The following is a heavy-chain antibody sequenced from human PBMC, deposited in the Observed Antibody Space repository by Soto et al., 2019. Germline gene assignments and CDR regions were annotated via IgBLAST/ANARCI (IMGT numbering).Heavy chain of an antibody. CDR1: GYTLTELS. V-gene: IGHV1-24*01. J-gene: IGHJ4*02. CDR2: FDPEDGET. CDR3: ATVGYCSGGSCSINFDY. D-gene: IGHD2-15*01. Sequence: ASVKVSCKVSGYTLTELSMHWVRQAPGKGLEWMGGFDPEDGETIYAQKFQGRVTMTEDTSTDTAYMELSSLRSEDTAVYYCATVGYCSGGSCSINFDYWGQGTRVTVSS.